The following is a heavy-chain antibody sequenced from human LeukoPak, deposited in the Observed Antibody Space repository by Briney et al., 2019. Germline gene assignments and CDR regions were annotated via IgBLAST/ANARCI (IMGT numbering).Heavy chain of an antibody. Sequence: SETLSLTCTVSGGSISSSSYYWGWIRQPPGKGLEWIGSIYYSGSTYYNPSLKSRVTISVDASKNQFSLKLNSVTAADTAVYYCARRGIYCSSTSCFYYYYYMDVWGKGTTVTVSS. CDR2: IYYSGST. CDR3: ARRGIYCSSTSCFYYYYYMDV. V-gene: IGHV4-39*01. J-gene: IGHJ6*03. CDR1: GGSISSSSYY. D-gene: IGHD2-2*01.